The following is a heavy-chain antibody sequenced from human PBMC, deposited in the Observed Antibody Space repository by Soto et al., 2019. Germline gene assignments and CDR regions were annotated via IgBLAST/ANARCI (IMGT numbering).Heavy chain of an antibody. J-gene: IGHJ4*02. Sequence: SVKVSCKASGGTFSSYAISWVRQAPGQGLEWMGGIIPIFGTANYAQKFQGRVTITADESTSTAYMKLSSLRSEDTAVYYCARDFFLAGTGRHYFDYWGQGTLVTVSS. V-gene: IGHV1-69*13. D-gene: IGHD3-10*01. CDR3: ARDFFLAGTGRHYFDY. CDR2: IIPIFGTA. CDR1: GGTFSSYA.